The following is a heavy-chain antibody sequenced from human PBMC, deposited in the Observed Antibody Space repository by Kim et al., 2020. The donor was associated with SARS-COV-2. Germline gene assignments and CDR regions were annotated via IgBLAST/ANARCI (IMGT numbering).Heavy chain of an antibody. CDR1: GFTFSSYS. CDR2: ISSSSSYI. J-gene: IGHJ5*02. Sequence: GGSLRLSCAASGFTFSSYSMNWVRQAPGKGLEWVSSISSSSSYIYYADSVKGRFTISRDNAKNSLYLQMNSLRAEDTAVYYCARDAGEYNWNYPQGNWFDPWGQGTLVTVSS. V-gene: IGHV3-21*01. CDR3: ARDAGEYNWNYPQGNWFDP. D-gene: IGHD1-7*01.